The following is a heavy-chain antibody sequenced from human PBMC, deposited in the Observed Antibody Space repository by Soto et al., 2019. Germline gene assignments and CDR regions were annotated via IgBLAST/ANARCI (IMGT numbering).Heavy chain of an antibody. V-gene: IGHV4-31*03. CDR1: GGSISSGGYY. CDR3: ARDGYSSGWDRRPIIY. CDR2: IYYSGST. J-gene: IGHJ4*02. D-gene: IGHD6-19*01. Sequence: SETLSLTCTVSGGSISSGGYYWSWIRQHPGKGLEWIGYIYYSGSTYYNPSLKSRVTISVDTSKNQFSLKLSSVTAADTAVYYCARDGYSSGWDRRPIIYWGQGTLVTVS.